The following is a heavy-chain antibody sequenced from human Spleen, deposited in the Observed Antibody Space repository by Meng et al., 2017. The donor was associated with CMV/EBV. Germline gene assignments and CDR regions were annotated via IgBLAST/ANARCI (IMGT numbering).Heavy chain of an antibody. V-gene: IGHV4-30-4*01. CDR1: GGSINRGGYF. D-gene: IGHD3-16*01. CDR2: FYYSGST. J-gene: IGHJ3*02. Sequence: LRLSCTVSGGSINRGGYFWSWIRQLPGKGLEWIGDFYYSGSTYYHPSLKSRVTISADTSKNQFSLKLSSVTAPDTAVYYCSRSIRPAFDIWGQGTMVTVSS. CDR3: SRSIRPAFDI.